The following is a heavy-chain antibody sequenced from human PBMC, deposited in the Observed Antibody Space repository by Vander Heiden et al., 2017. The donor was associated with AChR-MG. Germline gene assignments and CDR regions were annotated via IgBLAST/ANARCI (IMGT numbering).Heavy chain of an antibody. D-gene: IGHD6-13*01. CDR3: ARVGREQQLGFDP. CDR1: GGSISSYY. J-gene: IGHJ5*02. V-gene: IGHV4-59*01. CDR2: IYYSGST. Sequence: QVQLQESGPGLVKPSETLSLTCTVSGGSISSYYWSWIRQPPGKGLEWIGYIYYSGSTNYNPALKSRVTISVDTSKNQFALKLSSVTAADTAVYYCARVGREQQLGFDPWGQGTLVTVSS.